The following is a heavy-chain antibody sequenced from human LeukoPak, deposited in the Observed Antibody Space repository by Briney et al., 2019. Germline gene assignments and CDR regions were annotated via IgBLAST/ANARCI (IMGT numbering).Heavy chain of an antibody. D-gene: IGHD3-22*01. CDR1: GGSISSSSYY. Sequence: SETLSLTCTVSGGSISSSSYYWGWIRQPPGKGLEWIGSIYYSGSTYYNPSLKSRVTISVDTSKNQFSLKLSSVTAADTAVYYCARLSYDSSGYKYYFDYWGREPWSPSPQ. CDR2: IYYSGST. V-gene: IGHV4-39*01. CDR3: ARLSYDSSGYKYYFDY. J-gene: IGHJ4*02.